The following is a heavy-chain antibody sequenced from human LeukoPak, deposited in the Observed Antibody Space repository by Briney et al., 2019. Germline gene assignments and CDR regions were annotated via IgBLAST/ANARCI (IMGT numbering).Heavy chain of an antibody. D-gene: IGHD3-9*01. Sequence: GGSLRLSCAASGFTFSSYWMHWVRQAPGKGLVWVSRINSDGSSTSYADSVKGRFTISRDNAKNTLYLQMNSLRAEDTAVYYCGRGPYDILTGYYGYYFDYWGQGTLVTVSS. CDR2: INSDGSST. V-gene: IGHV3-74*01. CDR1: GFTFSSYW. J-gene: IGHJ4*02. CDR3: GRGPYDILTGYYGYYFDY.